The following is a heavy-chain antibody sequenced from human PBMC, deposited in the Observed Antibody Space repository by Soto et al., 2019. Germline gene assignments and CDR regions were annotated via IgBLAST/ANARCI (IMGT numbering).Heavy chain of an antibody. Sequence: ASVKVSCKASGYTFTSYGINWVRQATGQGLEWMGGMNPNSGNTGYAQKFQGRVTMTANTSISTAYMELSSLRSEDTAVYYCARSGFPGIAAYWGQGTLVTVSS. J-gene: IGHJ4*02. V-gene: IGHV1-8*02. CDR2: MNPNSGNT. CDR3: ARSGFPGIAAY. CDR1: GYTFTSYG. D-gene: IGHD6-13*01.